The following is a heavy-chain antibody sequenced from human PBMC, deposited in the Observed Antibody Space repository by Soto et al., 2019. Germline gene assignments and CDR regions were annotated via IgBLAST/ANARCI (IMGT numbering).Heavy chain of an antibody. D-gene: IGHD5-18*01. J-gene: IGHJ4*02. V-gene: IGHV3-7*03. CDR1: RFTFSRYW. CDR2: IKQDGSEK. CDR3: ARDVDTTCFDF. Sequence: PGGSLRLSCAASRFTFSRYWMSWVRQAPGKGLEWVANIKQDGSEKYYVDSVKGRFTISRDNAKNSLYLQMNSLRAEDTAVYYCARDVDTTCFDFWGQGTLVTVSS.